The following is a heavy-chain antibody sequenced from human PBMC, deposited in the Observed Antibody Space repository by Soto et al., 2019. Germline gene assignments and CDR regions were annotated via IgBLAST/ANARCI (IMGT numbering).Heavy chain of an antibody. V-gene: IGHV1-69*06. CDR1: GDTFSTYS. Sequence: QVQLVQSGAEVKKPGSSVKVSCKASGDTFSTYSISWVRQAPGQGLEWLGGIIPILGTPSYAQRFQGRVTITADKSASTAYMELSSLRSEDTAVYYCAREGSRYDRSGYYRPDYWGQGTLVTVSS. D-gene: IGHD3-22*01. CDR2: IIPILGTP. J-gene: IGHJ4*02. CDR3: AREGSRYDRSGYYRPDY.